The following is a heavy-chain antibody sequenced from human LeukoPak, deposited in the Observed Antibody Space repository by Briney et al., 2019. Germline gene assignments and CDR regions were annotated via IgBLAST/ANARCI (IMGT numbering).Heavy chain of an antibody. CDR3: ARDRGDIVVVPAAGVDY. J-gene: IGHJ4*02. D-gene: IGHD2-2*01. CDR2: ISSSGSTI. CDR1: GFTFSDYY. Sequence: PGGSLRLSCAASGFTFSDYYMSSIRQAPGKGLEWVSYISSSGSTIYYADSVKGRFTISRDNAKNSLYLQMNSLRAEDTAVYYCARDRGDIVVVPAAGVDYWGQGTLVTVSS. V-gene: IGHV3-11*01.